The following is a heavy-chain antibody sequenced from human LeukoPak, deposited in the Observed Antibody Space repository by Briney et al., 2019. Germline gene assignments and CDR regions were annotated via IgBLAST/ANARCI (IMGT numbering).Heavy chain of an antibody. J-gene: IGHJ4*02. Sequence: GGSLRLSCAASGFTFSSYAMSWVRQAPGKGLEWVSAISGSGGSTYYADSVKGRFTISRDNSKNTLYLQMNSLRAEDTAVYYCAKDGFSGSYYKPEYFDYWGQGTLVTVSS. V-gene: IGHV3-23*01. CDR2: ISGSGGST. D-gene: IGHD1-26*01. CDR1: GFTFSSYA. CDR3: AKDGFSGSYYKPEYFDY.